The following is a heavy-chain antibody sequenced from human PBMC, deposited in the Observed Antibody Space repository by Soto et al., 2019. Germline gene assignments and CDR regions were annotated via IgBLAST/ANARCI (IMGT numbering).Heavy chain of an antibody. CDR3: AKVAGALVGGMDV. D-gene: IGHD3-9*01. V-gene: IGHV3-9*01. Sequence: GGSLRLSCAASGFTFGDYAMHWVRQAPGKGLEWVSGISWYSGSIGYADSVKGRFTISRDNAKNSLYLQMNSLRAEDTALYYCAKVAGALVGGMDVWGQGTTVTVSS. CDR2: ISWYSGSI. CDR1: GFTFGDYA. J-gene: IGHJ6*02.